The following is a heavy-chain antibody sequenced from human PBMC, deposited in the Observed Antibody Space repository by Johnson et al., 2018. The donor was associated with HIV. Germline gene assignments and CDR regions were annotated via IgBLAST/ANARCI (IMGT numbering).Heavy chain of an antibody. Sequence: VQLVESGGGVVQPGRSLRLSCAASGFTFSSYAMHWVRKAPGKGLEWVAVIWYDGSNKYYADSVKGRFTISGDNSKNTLSLQMNSLRAEDTAVYYCAKDTGWSSGYYGGAFEIWGQGTMVTVSS. CDR2: IWYDGSNK. V-gene: IGHV3-33*06. CDR1: GFTFSSYA. J-gene: IGHJ3*02. D-gene: IGHD3-22*01. CDR3: AKDTGWSSGYYGGAFEI.